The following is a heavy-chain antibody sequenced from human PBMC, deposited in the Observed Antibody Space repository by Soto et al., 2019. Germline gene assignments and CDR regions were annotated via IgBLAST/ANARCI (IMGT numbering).Heavy chain of an antibody. J-gene: IGHJ4*02. D-gene: IGHD3-9*01. Sequence: SETLSLTCTVSGGSIGRGSYYWALIRQPPGKGLEWIGYIYYSGSTNYNPSLKSRVTISVDTSKDQLSLKLSSVTAADTAVYYCARRYGYYFNYWGQGTLVTVSS. CDR1: GGSIGRGSYY. V-gene: IGHV4-61*05. CDR2: IYYSGST. CDR3: ARRYGYYFNY.